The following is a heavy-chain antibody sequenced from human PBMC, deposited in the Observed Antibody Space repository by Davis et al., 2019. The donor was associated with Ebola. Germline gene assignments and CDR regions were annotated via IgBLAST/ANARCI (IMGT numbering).Heavy chain of an antibody. D-gene: IGHD3-22*01. J-gene: IGHJ4*02. Sequence: MPSETLSLTCTVSGGSISSYYWSWIRQPPGKGLEWIGYIYYSGNTNYNPSLKSRVTISVDTSKNQFSLKLSSVTAADTAVYYCARALPTYYYDSSGYGSRYYFDYWGQGTLVTVSS. CDR1: GGSISSYY. CDR3: ARALPTYYYDSSGYGSRYYFDY. CDR2: IYYSGNT. V-gene: IGHV4-59*01.